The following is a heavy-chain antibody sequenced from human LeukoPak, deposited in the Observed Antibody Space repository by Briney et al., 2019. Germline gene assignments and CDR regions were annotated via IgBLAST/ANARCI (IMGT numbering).Heavy chain of an antibody. CDR1: GFTFSSYA. V-gene: IGHV3-23*01. J-gene: IGHJ6*02. D-gene: IGHD2-15*01. CDR3: ARDGANTGGIVVVVAATDYYGMDV. CDR2: ISGSGGST. Sequence: HPGGSLRLSCAASGFTFSSYAMRWVRQAPGKGLEWVSAISGSGGSTYYADSVKGRFTISRDNSKNTLYLQMNSLRAEDTAVYYCARDGANTGGIVVVVAATDYYGMDVWGQGTTVTVSS.